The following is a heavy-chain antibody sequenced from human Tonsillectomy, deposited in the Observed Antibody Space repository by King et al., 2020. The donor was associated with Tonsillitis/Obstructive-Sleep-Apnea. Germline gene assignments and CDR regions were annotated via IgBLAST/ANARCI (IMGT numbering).Heavy chain of an antibody. CDR3: GNPPYSSGWMSSDDAFDI. Sequence: VQLVESGGGLVQPGGSLRLSCAASGFTFSSYAMSWVRQAPGKGLEWVSAISGSGGSTYYADSVKGRFTISRDNSKNTLYLQMNSLRAEDTAVYYCGNPPYSSGWMSSDDAFDIWGQGTMVTVSS. V-gene: IGHV3-23*04. J-gene: IGHJ3*02. CDR1: GFTFSSYA. D-gene: IGHD6-19*01. CDR2: ISGSGGST.